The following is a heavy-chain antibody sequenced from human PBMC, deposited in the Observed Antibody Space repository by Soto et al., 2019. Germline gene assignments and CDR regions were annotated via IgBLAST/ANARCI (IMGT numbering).Heavy chain of an antibody. Sequence: GGSLRLSCAASGFTFSSYWMTWVRQAPGKGLEWVANVNEDGSEKYYVDSVKGRFTISRDNAKNSLDLQMNSLRAEDTAVYYCARGKMELLSWGQGTLVTVSS. V-gene: IGHV3-7*01. J-gene: IGHJ4*02. CDR2: VNEDGSEK. D-gene: IGHD1-7*01. CDR3: ARGKMELLS. CDR1: GFTFSSYW.